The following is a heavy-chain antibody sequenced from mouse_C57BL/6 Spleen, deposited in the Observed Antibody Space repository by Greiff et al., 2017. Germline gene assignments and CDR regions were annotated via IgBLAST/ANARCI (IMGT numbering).Heavy chain of an antibody. V-gene: IGHV1-64*01. J-gene: IGHJ3*01. CDR2: IHPNSGST. CDR3: AREKLTTVVEGFAY. D-gene: IGHD1-1*01. Sequence: VKLQQPGAELVKPGASVKLSCKASGYTFTSYWMHWVKQRPGQGLEWIGMIHPNSGSTNYNEKFKSKATLTVDKSSSTAYMQLSSLTSEDSAVYYCAREKLTTVVEGFAYWGQGTLVTVAA. CDR1: GYTFTSYW.